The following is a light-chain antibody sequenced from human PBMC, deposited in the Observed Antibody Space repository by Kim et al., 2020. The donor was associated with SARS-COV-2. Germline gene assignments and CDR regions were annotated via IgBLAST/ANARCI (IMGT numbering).Light chain of an antibody. CDR1: RNIDGW. J-gene: IGKJ1*01. CDR3: QQYRSYPWT. CDR2: KAS. Sequence: DIQMTQSPSTLSAPVGDKITITCRASRNIDGWVAWYQQKPGRAPKLLIYKASTLKSGVPSTFSGSGSGTEFTLTTSSLQPDDFATYYCQQYRSYPWTFGQGTKVDIK. V-gene: IGKV1-5*03.